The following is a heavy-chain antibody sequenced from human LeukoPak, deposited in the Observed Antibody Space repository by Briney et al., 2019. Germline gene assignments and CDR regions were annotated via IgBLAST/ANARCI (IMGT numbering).Heavy chain of an antibody. CDR3: ARERLYYDILTGYHRGYYGMDV. CDR1: GCTFTSYA. D-gene: IGHD3-9*01. J-gene: IGHJ6*02. CDR2: INAGNGNT. V-gene: IGHV1-3*01. Sequence: ASVKVSCKASGCTFTSYAMHWVRQAPGQRLEWMGWINAGNGNTKYSQKFQGRVTITRDTSASTAYMELSSLRSEDTAVYYCARERLYYDILTGYHRGYYGMDVWGQGTTVTVSS.